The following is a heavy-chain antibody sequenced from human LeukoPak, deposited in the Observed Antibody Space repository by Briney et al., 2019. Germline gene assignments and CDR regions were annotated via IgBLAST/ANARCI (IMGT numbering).Heavy chain of an antibody. CDR3: ARVVEAAAGKD. CDR2: IYYSGST. J-gene: IGHJ4*02. Sequence: SETLSLTCTVSGGSISSGDYYWSWIRQPPGKGLEWIGYIYYSGSTYYNPSLKSRVTISVDTSKTQFSLKLSSVTAADTAVYYCARVVEAAAGKDWGQGTLVTVSS. D-gene: IGHD6-13*01. CDR1: GGSISSGDYY. V-gene: IGHV4-30-4*08.